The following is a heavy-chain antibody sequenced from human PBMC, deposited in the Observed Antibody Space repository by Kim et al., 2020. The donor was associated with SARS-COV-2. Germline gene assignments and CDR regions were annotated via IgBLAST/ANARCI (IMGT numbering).Heavy chain of an antibody. J-gene: IGHJ4*02. V-gene: IGHV7-4-1*02. CDR3: ARTFYDSSAYYYIDY. Sequence: ASVKVSCKASGYTFTTYGMNWVRPAPGQGLEWMGWINTNTGNPTFAQGFTGRFVFSLDTSVSTAYLQISSLEAEDTAVYYCARTFYDSSAYYYIDYWGQGTLVTVSS. D-gene: IGHD3-22*01. CDR1: GYTFTTYG. CDR2: INTNTGNP.